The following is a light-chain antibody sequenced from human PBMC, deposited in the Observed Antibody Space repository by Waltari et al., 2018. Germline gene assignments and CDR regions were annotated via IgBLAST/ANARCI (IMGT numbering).Light chain of an antibody. V-gene: IGKV1-13*02. CDR1: QGISSY. Sequence: IQMSQSPSSLSASVGDRVTITCRASQGISSYLNWYQQKPGKAPKLLIYYANSLASGVPSRFSGSGSGTEFTLTISSLQPEDFAAYYCQQGNSNPYSFGQGTKVEIK. CDR3: QQGNSNPYS. CDR2: YAN. J-gene: IGKJ2*03.